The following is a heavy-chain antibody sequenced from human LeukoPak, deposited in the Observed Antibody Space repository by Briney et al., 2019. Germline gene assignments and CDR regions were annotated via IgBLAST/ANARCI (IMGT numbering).Heavy chain of an antibody. CDR1: GYIFTNYG. CDR3: ARSDLGTITAGPFN. V-gene: IGHV1-18*01. J-gene: IGHJ4*02. CDR2: IRGYQGST. Sequence: SVKVSCTASGYIFTNYGITWVRQAAGHGLEWMGWIRGYQGSTKYAQNFQGRVTMTIDTSTSTAYMDLRSLRSDDTAIYFCARSDLGTITAGPFNWGQGTLVAVSS. D-gene: IGHD5-24*01.